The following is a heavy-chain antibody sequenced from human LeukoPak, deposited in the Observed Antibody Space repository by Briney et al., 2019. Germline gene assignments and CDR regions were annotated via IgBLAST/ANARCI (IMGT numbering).Heavy chain of an antibody. CDR1: GYTFTSYA. V-gene: IGHV1-3*01. CDR3: ASRGIAAAAYGY. Sequence: ASVKVSCKASGYTFTSYAMHWVRQAPGQRLEWMGWINAGNGNTKYSQKFQGRVTITRDTSASTAYMELSSLRSEDTAVYYCASRGIAAAAYGYWGQGTLVTVSS. CDR2: INAGNGNT. J-gene: IGHJ4*02. D-gene: IGHD6-13*01.